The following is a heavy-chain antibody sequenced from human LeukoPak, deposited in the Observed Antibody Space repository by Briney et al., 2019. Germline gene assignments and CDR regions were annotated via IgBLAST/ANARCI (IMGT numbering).Heavy chain of an antibody. CDR2: ISAHNGDT. CDR3: ARDLKRTVGATTASDY. J-gene: IGHJ4*02. V-gene: IGHV1-18*01. D-gene: IGHD1-26*01. CDR1: RYTFTSYG. Sequence: GASVKVSCKASRYTFTSYGISRVRQAPGQGLEWMGWISAHNGDTNYAQKFQGRVSMTTDASTSTGYMELRSLTSDDTAVYYCARDLKRTVGATTASDYWGQGTLVTVSS.